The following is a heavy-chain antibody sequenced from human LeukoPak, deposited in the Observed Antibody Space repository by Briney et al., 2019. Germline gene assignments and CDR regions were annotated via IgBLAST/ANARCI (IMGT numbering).Heavy chain of an antibody. CDR1: GYTFSSYE. CDR2: ISSSGSTI. J-gene: IGHJ4*02. V-gene: IGHV3-48*03. D-gene: IGHD3-22*01. CDR3: ARGGFTYYYDSSGYI. Sequence: TGGSLRLSCAASGYTFSSYEMNWVRQAPGKGLEWVSYISSSGSTIYYADSVKGRFTISRDNAKNSLYLQMNSLRAEDTAVYYCARGGFTYYYDSSGYIWGQGTLVTVSS.